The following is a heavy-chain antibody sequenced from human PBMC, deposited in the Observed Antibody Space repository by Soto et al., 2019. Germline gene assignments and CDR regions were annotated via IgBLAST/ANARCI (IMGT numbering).Heavy chain of an antibody. Sequence: QVQLVESGGGVVQPGRSLRLSCAASGFFFSTYDMHWVRQAPGKGLEWVALISYDGSKKSYQGSVKGRFTISRDNSKNTMFLQMNSLRDEDTAVYFCTRDRYSGTYYTFDFWGQGTLVAVSS. V-gene: IGHV3-30*03. D-gene: IGHD1-26*01. CDR2: ISYDGSKK. CDR3: TRDRYSGTYYTFDF. CDR1: GFFFSTYD. J-gene: IGHJ4*02.